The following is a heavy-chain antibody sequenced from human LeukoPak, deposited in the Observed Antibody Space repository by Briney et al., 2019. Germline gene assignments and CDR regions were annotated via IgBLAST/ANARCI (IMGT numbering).Heavy chain of an antibody. J-gene: IGHJ4*02. CDR3: AREESQAYGDYVGCFDY. D-gene: IGHD4-17*01. CDR2: ISYDGSNK. V-gene: IGHV3-30-3*01. CDR1: GFTFSSYA. Sequence: PGGSLRLSCAASGFTFSSYAMHWVRQAPGKGLEWVAVISYDGSNKYYADSVKGRFTISRDNSKNTLYLQMNSLRAEDTAVYYCAREESQAYGDYVGCFDYWGQGNPGHRLL.